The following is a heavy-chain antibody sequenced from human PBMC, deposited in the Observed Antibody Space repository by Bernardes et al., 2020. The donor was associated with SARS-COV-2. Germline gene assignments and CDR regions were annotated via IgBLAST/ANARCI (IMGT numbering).Heavy chain of an antibody. CDR2: ISCSGSTI. V-gene: IGHV3-48*03. CDR1: GFTFSSYE. Sequence: GGSLRLSCAAFGFTFSSYEMNWVRQAPGKGLEWVSYISCSGSTIYYADSVKGRFTISRDNAKNSLYLQMNSLRAEDTAVYYCAGRFCSSTSCRRIFDYWGQGTLVTVSS. J-gene: IGHJ4*02. CDR3: AGRFCSSTSCRRIFDY. D-gene: IGHD2-2*01.